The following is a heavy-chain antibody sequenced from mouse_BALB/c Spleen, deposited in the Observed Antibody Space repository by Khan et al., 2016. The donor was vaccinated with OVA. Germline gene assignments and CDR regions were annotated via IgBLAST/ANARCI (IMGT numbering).Heavy chain of an antibody. CDR2: INPSTGYN. CDR1: GYTFTSYW. Sequence: VQLQESGAELAKPGASVKMSCKASGYTFTSYWMHWVKQRPGQGLEWIGYINPSTGYNEYNQKFKDKATLTADKSSSTAYMQLSSLTSEDSAVYYCARGNRYGAMDYWGQGTSVTVSS. J-gene: IGHJ4*01. D-gene: IGHD2-14*01. CDR3: ARGNRYGAMDY. V-gene: IGHV1-7*01.